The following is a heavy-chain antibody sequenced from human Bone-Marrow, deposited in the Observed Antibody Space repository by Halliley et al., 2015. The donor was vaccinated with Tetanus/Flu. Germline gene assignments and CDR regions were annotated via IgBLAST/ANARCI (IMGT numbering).Heavy chain of an antibody. CDR2: LYPGDSDA. V-gene: IGHV5-51*01. J-gene: IGHJ4*02. Sequence: MVILYPGDSDARYSPAFQGQVTISADKSISTAYLQWRSLKASDTAMYYCARLPYCYDSSGSPGDYWGQGTLVTVSS. CDR3: ARLPYCYDSSGSPGDY. D-gene: IGHD3-22*01.